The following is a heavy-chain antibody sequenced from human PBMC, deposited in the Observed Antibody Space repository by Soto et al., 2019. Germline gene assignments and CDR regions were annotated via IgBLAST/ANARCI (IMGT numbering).Heavy chain of an antibody. CDR3: GFYCSRVSCPEGFY. D-gene: IGHD2-2*01. V-gene: IGHV3-33*01. CDR1: GFTFNDYG. J-gene: IGHJ4*02. Sequence: SLRLSCAASGFTFNDYGMHWVRQAPGKGLEWVAVIWFDGSNEYYGDSVKGRFTISRDNSKNTLYLQMNYLRAEDTAVYYCGFYCSRVSCPEGFYWGQGTLVTVSS. CDR2: IWFDGSNE.